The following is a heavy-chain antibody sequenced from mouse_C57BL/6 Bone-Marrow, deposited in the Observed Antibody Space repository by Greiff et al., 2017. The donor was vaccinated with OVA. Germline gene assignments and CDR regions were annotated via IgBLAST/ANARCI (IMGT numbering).Heavy chain of an antibody. CDR1: GYTFTCYW. J-gene: IGHJ2*01. V-gene: IGHV1-72*01. D-gene: IGHD1-1*02. CDR2: FEPSSGGT. CDR3: ARKEMYYACDFDY. Sequence: QVQLQQPGAELVKPGASVKLSCKASGYTFTCYWMHWVKQRPGRGLEWIGRFEPSSGGTKYNEKFKSKATLTVDKPSSTAYMQLSSLTSEDSAVYYCARKEMYYACDFDYWGQGTPLTVSS.